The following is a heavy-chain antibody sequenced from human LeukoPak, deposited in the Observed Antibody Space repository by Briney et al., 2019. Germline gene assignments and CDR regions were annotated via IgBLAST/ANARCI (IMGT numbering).Heavy chain of an antibody. CDR1: GFSFSTYA. CDR3: ARGDGYMIRD. J-gene: IGHJ4*02. D-gene: IGHD3-10*01. V-gene: IGHV3-23*01. CDR2: ISVTPTNT. Sequence: GGSLRLSCAASGFSFSTYAMSWVRQAPGKGLEWVSVISVTPTNTNYVDSVKGRFTISRDNSKNTLYLQMNTLRVEDTAIYYCARGDGYMIRDWGQGTLVTVSP.